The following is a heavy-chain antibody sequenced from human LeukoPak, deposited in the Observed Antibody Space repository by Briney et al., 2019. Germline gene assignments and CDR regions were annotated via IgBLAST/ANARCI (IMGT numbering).Heavy chain of an antibody. J-gene: IGHJ3*02. Sequence: PSETLSLTCTVSGGSISSYYWSWVRQPPGKGLEWIGYIYYSGSTNYNPSPKSRVTISVDTSKNQFSLKLSSVTAADTAVYYCARDRGVGATHAFDIWGQGTMVTVSS. CDR3: ARDRGVGATHAFDI. D-gene: IGHD1-26*01. CDR1: GGSISSYY. CDR2: IYYSGST. V-gene: IGHV4-59*01.